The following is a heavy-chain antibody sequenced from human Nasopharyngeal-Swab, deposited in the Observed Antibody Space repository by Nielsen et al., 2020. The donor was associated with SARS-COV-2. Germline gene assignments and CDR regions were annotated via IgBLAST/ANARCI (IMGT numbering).Heavy chain of an antibody. CDR2: IRSKGYGETT. D-gene: IGHD3-10*01. CDR3: GSSLLWYSY. V-gene: IGHV3-49*02. Sequence: WIGKPPGKGLEWVGFIRSKGYGETTEYAASVKGRFTISRDDSNSIAYLQMNGLITDDTAVYYCGSSLLWYSYWGQGTLVTVSS. J-gene: IGHJ4*02.